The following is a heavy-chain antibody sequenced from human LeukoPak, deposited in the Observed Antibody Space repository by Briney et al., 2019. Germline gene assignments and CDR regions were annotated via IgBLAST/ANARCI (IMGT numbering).Heavy chain of an antibody. V-gene: IGHV3-11*04. D-gene: IGHD3-3*01. CDR1: GFTFSDYY. CDR3: ARDPYSPPYDFWSGYLADY. J-gene: IGHJ4*02. CDR2: ISSSGSTI. Sequence: GGSLRLSCAASGFTFSDYYMSWIRQAPGKGLEWVSYISSSGSTIYYADSVKGRFTISRDNAKNSLYLQMNSLRAEDTAVYYCARDPYSPPYDFWSGYLADYWGQGTLVTVSS.